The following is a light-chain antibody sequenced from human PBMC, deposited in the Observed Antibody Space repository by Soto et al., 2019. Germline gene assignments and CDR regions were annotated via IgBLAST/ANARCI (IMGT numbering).Light chain of an antibody. V-gene: IGLV2-14*01. J-gene: IGLJ1*01. CDR2: DVS. Sequence: QSALTQPVSVSGSPGQSITISCTGTSSDVGGYNYVSWYQQHPGKVPKLMIYDVSNRPSGVSNRFSGSKSGNTASLTISGLQAEDEADYYCSSYTSSSTLYVFGTGTKLTVL. CDR1: SSDVGGYNY. CDR3: SSYTSSSTLYV.